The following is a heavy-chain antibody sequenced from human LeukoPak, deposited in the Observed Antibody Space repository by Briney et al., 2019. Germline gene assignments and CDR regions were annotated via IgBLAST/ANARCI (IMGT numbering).Heavy chain of an antibody. CDR3: AKHEAQELWFGEYPPY. V-gene: IGHV3-23*01. CDR1: GFTFSSYA. J-gene: IGHJ4*02. CDR2: ISGSGGST. D-gene: IGHD3-10*01. Sequence: GGSLRLSCAASGFTFSSYAMSWVRQAPGKGLEWVSAISGSGGSTYYADSVKGRFTISRDNSKNTLYLQMNSLRAEDTAVYYCAKHEAQELWFGEYPPYWGQGTLVTVSS.